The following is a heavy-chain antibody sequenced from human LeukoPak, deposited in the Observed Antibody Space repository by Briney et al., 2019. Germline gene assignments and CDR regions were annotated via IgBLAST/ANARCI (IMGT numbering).Heavy chain of an antibody. CDR2: IIPIFGTA. J-gene: IGHJ4*02. Sequence: GSSVKVSCKASGGTFSSYASSWVRQAPGQGLEWMGGIIPIFGTANYAQKFQGRVTITADESTSTAYMELSSLRSEDTAVYYCARGYCSGGSCQGFDYWGQGTLVTVSS. CDR3: ARGYCSGGSCQGFDY. D-gene: IGHD2-15*01. V-gene: IGHV1-69*01. CDR1: GGTFSSYA.